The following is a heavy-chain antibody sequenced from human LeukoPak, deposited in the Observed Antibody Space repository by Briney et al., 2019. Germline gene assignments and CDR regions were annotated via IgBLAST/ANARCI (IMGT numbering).Heavy chain of an antibody. CDR1: GYSLSSGYY. Sequence: SETLSLTCTVSGYSLSSGYYWGWIRQPPGKGLGGIGSIYHSGSTYYNPSLKSRVTISVDTSKNQFSLKLSSVTAADTAVYYCARDLTYYYDSSGYYATAFDYWGQGTLVTVSS. CDR2: IYHSGST. J-gene: IGHJ4*02. D-gene: IGHD3-22*01. CDR3: ARDLTYYYDSSGYYATAFDY. V-gene: IGHV4-38-2*02.